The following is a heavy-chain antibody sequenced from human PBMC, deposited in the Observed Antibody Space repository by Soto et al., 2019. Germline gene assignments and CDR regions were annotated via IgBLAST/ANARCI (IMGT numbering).Heavy chain of an antibody. CDR2: ISYDGSNK. CDR1: GFNFSSYG. V-gene: IGHV3-30*18. D-gene: IGHD3-3*01. CDR3: AKEQNYDFWSGYDAFDI. Sequence: GGSLRLSCAASGFNFSSYGMHWVRQAPGKGLEWVAVISYDGSNKYYADSVKGRFTISRDNSKNTLYLQMNSLRAEDTAVYYCAKEQNYDFWSGYDAFDIWGQGTMVTVSS. J-gene: IGHJ3*02.